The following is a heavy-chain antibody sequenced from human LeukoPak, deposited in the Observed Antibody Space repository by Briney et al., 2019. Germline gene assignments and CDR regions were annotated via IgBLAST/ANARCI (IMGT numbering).Heavy chain of an antibody. J-gene: IGHJ4*02. D-gene: IGHD1-26*01. CDR2: IYPGDSDT. V-gene: IGHV5-51*01. CDR3: ARGGSYYQY. Sequence: GESLKISCQGSGYSFTTYWIAWVRQMPGKGLEWMGIIYPGDSDTKYSPSFQGQVTISVDKSINTAYLQWSSLKASDTAMYYCARGGSYYQYWGQGTLVTVSS. CDR1: GYSFTTYW.